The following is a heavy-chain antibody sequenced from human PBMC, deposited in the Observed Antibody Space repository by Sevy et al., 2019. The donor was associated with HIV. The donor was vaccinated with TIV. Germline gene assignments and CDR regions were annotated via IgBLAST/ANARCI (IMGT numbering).Heavy chain of an antibody. CDR1: GFTFRSHA. J-gene: IGHJ4*02. CDR2: ISFNGNTQ. Sequence: GGSLRLSCAASGFTFRSHAMHWVRQAPGKGLEWVAVISFNGNTQYYAHSVKGRFTISRDNSKNTLFLQMTSLRSEDTAMYYCAREAGYSTNWAPGNYWGQGTLVTVSS. D-gene: IGHD2-8*01. V-gene: IGHV3-30-3*01. CDR3: AREAGYSTNWAPGNY.